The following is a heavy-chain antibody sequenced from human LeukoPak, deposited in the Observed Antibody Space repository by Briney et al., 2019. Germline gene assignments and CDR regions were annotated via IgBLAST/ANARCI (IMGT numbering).Heavy chain of an antibody. CDR1: GFTFSSYA. Sequence: GGSLRLSCAASGFTFSSYAMHWVRQAPGKGLEWVAVISYDGNNKYYADSVKGRFTISRDNSKNTLYLQMNSLRAEDTAVYYCARDKYYDSSGYFLFDYWGQGTLVTVSS. CDR3: ARDKYYDSSGYFLFDY. D-gene: IGHD3-22*01. CDR2: ISYDGNNK. V-gene: IGHV3-30*01. J-gene: IGHJ4*02.